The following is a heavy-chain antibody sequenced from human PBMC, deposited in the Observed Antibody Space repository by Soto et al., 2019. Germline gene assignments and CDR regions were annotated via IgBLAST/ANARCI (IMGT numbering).Heavy chain of an antibody. CDR3: AREIDGYYGMDV. CDR2: IIPMFGTA. CDR1: GVTFSTDS. V-gene: IGHV1-69*12. J-gene: IGHJ6*02. Sequence: QVQLVQSGAEVKKPGSSVKVSCKASGVTFSTDSISWVRQAPGQGLEWMGGIIPMFGTANNAQKFQGRVTITADESTSTAYMALSSLRSEDTAVYFCAREIDGYYGMDVWGQGTTVTVAS.